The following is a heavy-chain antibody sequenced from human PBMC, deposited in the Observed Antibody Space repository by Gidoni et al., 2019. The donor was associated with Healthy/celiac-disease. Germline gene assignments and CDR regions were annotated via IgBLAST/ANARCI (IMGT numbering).Heavy chain of an antibody. CDR1: GFTFSSYG. Sequence: QVQLVESGGGVVQPGRSLRLSCAASGFTFSSYGMHWVRQAPGKGLEGVAVIWYDGSNKYYADSVKGRFTISRDNSKNTLYLQMNSLRAEDTAVYYCARDPGTVIAAPDYWGQGTLVTVSS. D-gene: IGHD6-6*01. CDR3: ARDPGTVIAAPDY. CDR2: IWYDGSNK. V-gene: IGHV3-33*01. J-gene: IGHJ4*02.